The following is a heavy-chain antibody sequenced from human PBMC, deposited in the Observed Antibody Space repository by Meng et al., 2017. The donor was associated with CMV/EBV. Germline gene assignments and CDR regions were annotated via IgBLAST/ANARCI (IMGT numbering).Heavy chain of an antibody. CDR2: INPNSGGT. J-gene: IGHJ4*02. D-gene: IGHD6-6*01. Sequence: ASVKVSCKASGYTFTGYYMHWVRQAPGQGLEWMGWINPNSGGTNYAQKFQGRVTMTRDTSISTAYMELSRLRSDDTAVYYCVYFGGLFGSSSRDYWGQGTLVTVSS. V-gene: IGHV1-2*02. CDR1: GYTFTGYY. CDR3: VYFGGLFGSSSRDY.